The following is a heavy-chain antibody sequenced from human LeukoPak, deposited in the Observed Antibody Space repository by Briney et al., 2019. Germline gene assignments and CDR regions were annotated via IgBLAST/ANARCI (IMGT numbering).Heavy chain of an antibody. CDR3: ARRGKVNYYGMDV. CDR1: GFTISDYY. Sequence: GGSLRLSCAASGFTISDYYMNWIRQAPGKGLEWVSYISSSGNTIYYADSVKGRFTISRDIPKNSLYLQMNSLRAEDTAVYYCARRGKVNYYGMDVWGQGTTVTVSS. V-gene: IGHV3-11*01. J-gene: IGHJ6*02. D-gene: IGHD3-10*01. CDR2: ISSSGNTI.